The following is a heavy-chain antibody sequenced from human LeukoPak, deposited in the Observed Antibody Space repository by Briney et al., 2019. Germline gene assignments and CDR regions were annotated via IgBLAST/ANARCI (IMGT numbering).Heavy chain of an antibody. CDR3: ARAESDYDSSGYYVIDAFDI. J-gene: IGHJ3*02. CDR1: GGSISSGGYY. D-gene: IGHD3-22*01. V-gene: IGHV4-31*03. Sequence: SETLSLTCTVSGGSISSGGYYWSWIRQHPGKGLEWIGYIYYSGSTYYNPSLKSRVTISVDTSKNQLSLKPSSVTAADTAVYYCARAESDYDSSGYYVIDAFDIWGQGTMVTVSS. CDR2: IYYSGST.